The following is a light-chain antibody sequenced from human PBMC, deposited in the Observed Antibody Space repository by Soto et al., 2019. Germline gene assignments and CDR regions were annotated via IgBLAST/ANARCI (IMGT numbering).Light chain of an antibody. Sequence: EIVLTQSPATLSLSPGERATLSCRASQSVSSYLAWYQQKPGQAPMLLIYDASNSATGIPARFSGSGSGTDFTLTISSLEPEDFAVYYCQQRSNWPPTFGGGTKVEIK. CDR2: DAS. CDR1: QSVSSY. V-gene: IGKV3-11*01. J-gene: IGKJ4*01. CDR3: QQRSNWPPT.